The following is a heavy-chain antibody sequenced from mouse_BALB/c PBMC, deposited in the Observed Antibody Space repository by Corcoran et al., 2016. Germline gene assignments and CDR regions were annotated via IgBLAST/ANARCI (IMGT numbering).Heavy chain of an antibody. V-gene: IGHV1-18*01. D-gene: IGHD1-1*01. J-gene: IGHJ2*01. CDR2: INPRSRGT. CDR1: GYTFTDYN. CDR3: ARWGITTFDY. Sequence: EVLLQQSGPELVKPGASVKITCKASGYTFTDYNMDWVKQSHGKSLEWIGDINPRSRGTIYNQTFEGRATLTVDKSYSTAYMELRSLTSEDTAVHYWARWGITTFDYLGQGTTVPVSS.